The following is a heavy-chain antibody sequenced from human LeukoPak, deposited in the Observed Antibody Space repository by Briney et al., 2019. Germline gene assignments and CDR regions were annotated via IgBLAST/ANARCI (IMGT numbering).Heavy chain of an antibody. J-gene: IGHJ4*02. V-gene: IGHV1-2*02. Sequence: ASVKVSCKASGYTFTSYYMHWVRQAPGQGLEWMGWMNPNSGDTSYAREFQDRVTMTRDTSLSTAYMELSRLRSDDTAVYFCARRPINCIITNCYVDYWGQGTLVTVSS. CDR1: GYTFTSYY. D-gene: IGHD2-2*01. CDR2: MNPNSGDT. CDR3: ARRPINCIITNCYVDY.